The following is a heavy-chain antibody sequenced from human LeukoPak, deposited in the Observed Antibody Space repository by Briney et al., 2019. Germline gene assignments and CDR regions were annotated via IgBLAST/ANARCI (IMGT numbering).Heavy chain of an antibody. Sequence: ASVKVSCKVSGYTLTELSMHWVRQAPGKGREWMGGFDPEDGETSYAQKFQGRVTMTEDTSTDTAYMELSSLRSEDTAVYYCARSSGGASSLSYYYYMDVWGKGTTVTVSS. CDR2: FDPEDGET. J-gene: IGHJ6*03. CDR1: GYTLTELS. CDR3: ARSSGGASSLSYYYYMDV. V-gene: IGHV1-24*01. D-gene: IGHD6-6*01.